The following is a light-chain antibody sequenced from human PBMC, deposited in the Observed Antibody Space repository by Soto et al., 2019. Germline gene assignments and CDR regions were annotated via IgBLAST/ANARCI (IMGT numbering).Light chain of an antibody. CDR2: AAS. CDR3: QQLTSYPIT. Sequence: IQLAQSPSSLSASVGDRVTITCRASQGITYYLAWYQQKPGKAPNLLIYAASTLQFGVPSRFSGSGSGTDFTLTISSLQPEDFATYYCQQLTSYPITFGQGTRLEIK. V-gene: IGKV1-9*01. CDR1: QGITYY. J-gene: IGKJ5*01.